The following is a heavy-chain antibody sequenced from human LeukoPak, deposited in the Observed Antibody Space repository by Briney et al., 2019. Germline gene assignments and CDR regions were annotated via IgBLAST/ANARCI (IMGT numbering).Heavy chain of an antibody. Sequence: GGSLRLSCAASGFTFDDYGMSWVRQAPGKGLEWVSGINWNGGSTGYADSVKGRFTISRDNSKNTLYLQMNSLRAEDTAVYYCAKDWYDSSGYYAYYDYWGQGTLVTVSS. CDR2: INWNGGST. J-gene: IGHJ4*02. CDR3: AKDWYDSSGYYAYYDY. V-gene: IGHV3-20*04. D-gene: IGHD3-22*01. CDR1: GFTFDDYG.